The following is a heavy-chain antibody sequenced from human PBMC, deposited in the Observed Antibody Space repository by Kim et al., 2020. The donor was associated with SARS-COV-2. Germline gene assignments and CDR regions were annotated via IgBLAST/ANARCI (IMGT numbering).Heavy chain of an antibody. CDR1: GYNFGTYW. J-gene: IGHJ4*02. CDR3: ARMSEYDDYVWGGYRYYYDY. Sequence: GESLKISCNGSGYNFGTYWITWVRLTPGKGLEWMGRIDPSDSYTDYSPFFKGHVTISVDKSLSTAYLHWYSLKASDTAMYYCARMSEYDDYVWGGYRYYYDYWGQGTRVTVSS. D-gene: IGHD3-16*02. CDR2: IDPSDSYT. V-gene: IGHV5-10-1*01.